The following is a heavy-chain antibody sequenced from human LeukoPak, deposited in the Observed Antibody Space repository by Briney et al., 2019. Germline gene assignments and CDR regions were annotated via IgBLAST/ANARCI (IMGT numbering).Heavy chain of an antibody. CDR3: ARDFEYSSSWYKRSVFDY. V-gene: IGHV1-18*01. D-gene: IGHD6-13*01. Sequence: ASVKVSCKASGYTFTSYGISWVRQAPGQGLEWMGWISAYNGNTNYAQKLQGRVTMTTATSTSTAYMELRRLRSTDTAVYYCARDFEYSSSWYKRSVFDYWGQGTLVTVSS. CDR1: GYTFTSYG. CDR2: ISAYNGNT. J-gene: IGHJ4*02.